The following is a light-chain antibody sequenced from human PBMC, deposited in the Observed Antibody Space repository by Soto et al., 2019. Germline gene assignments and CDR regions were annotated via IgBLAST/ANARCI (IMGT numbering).Light chain of an antibody. CDR1: SSNIGSNP. Sequence: QSVLTQPPSASGTPGQRVTIPCSGSSSNIGSNPVNWYQHLPGTAPKLLIYRTDKRPPGVPDRFSGSQSGTSASLAISGLQAEDEADYYCVAWDGSLYGLVFGGGTKLTVL. CDR3: VAWDGSLYGLV. V-gene: IGLV1-44*01. CDR2: RTD. J-gene: IGLJ2*01.